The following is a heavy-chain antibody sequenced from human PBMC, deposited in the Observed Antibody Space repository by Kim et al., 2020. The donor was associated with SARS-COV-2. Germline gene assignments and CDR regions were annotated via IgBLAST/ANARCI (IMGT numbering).Heavy chain of an antibody. V-gene: IGHV1-69*04. CDR3: ARDSERLPVAVF. D-gene: IGHD6-19*01. J-gene: IGHJ6*02. Sequence: SVKVSCKASGGTFSSYAISWVRQAPGQGLEWMGRIIPILGIANYAQKFQGRVTITADKSTSTAYMELSSLRSEGTAVYYCARDSERLPVAVFWGQGTTVTVSS. CDR1: GGTFSSYA. CDR2: IIPILGIA.